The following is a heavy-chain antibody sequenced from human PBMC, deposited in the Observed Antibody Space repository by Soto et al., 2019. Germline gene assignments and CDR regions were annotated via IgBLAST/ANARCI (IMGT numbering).Heavy chain of an antibody. CDR2: IISIIGSA. J-gene: IGHJ4*02. CDR1: GGTFSSYT. V-gene: IGHV1-69*08. Sequence: ASVKVSCKASGGTFSSYTISWVRQAPGQGLEWMGWIISIIGSAKYSQKLQGRVTITGDTSASTAYMELSSLRSEDTAVYYCARDLGGWPDYWGQGTLVTVSS. D-gene: IGHD2-15*01. CDR3: ARDLGGWPDY.